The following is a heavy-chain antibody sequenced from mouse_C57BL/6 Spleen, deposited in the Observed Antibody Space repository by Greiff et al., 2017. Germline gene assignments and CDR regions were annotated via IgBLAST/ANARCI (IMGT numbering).Heavy chain of an antibody. D-gene: IGHD1-1*01. J-gene: IGHJ4*01. Sequence: VQLQQSGPELVKPGASVKISCKASGYSFTGYYMNWVKQSPEKSLEWIGEINPSTGGTTYNQKFKAKATLTVDKSSSTAYMQLKSLTSEDSAVYYCARRRITTVAHAMDYWGQGTSVTVSS. CDR1: GYSFTGYY. CDR2: INPSTGGT. CDR3: ARRRITTVAHAMDY. V-gene: IGHV1-42*01.